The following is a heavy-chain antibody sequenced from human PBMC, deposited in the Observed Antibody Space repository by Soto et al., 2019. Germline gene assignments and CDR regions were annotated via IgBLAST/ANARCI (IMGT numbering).Heavy chain of an antibody. V-gene: IGHV3-30*18. J-gene: IGHJ4*02. Sequence: QVQLVESGGGAVQPGESLRLSCVASGFDFTYYAMHWVRQAPGKGLESVAVMSSDGSKIHHTDSVKGRFNISRDNSKNTLYLQMNSLRKEDTAVYFCAKDEGVGGTLGLFDYWGQGTLVSVSS. D-gene: IGHD1-26*01. CDR1: GFDFTYYA. CDR2: MSSDGSKI. CDR3: AKDEGVGGTLGLFDY.